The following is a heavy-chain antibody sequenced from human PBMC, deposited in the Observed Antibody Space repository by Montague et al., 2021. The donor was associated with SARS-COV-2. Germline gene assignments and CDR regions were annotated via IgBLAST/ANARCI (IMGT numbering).Heavy chain of an antibody. CDR2: XDWDDDK. J-gene: IGHJ4*02. CDR1: GFSLSTNGMC. Sequence: PALVKPTQTLTLTCTFSGFSLSTNGMCVSWIRQPPGKALEWLARXDWDDDKYYSTSLKTRLTISKDTSKNQVVLTMTNMDPVDTATHYCVPLRPGGRLSGDKYYFEYWGLGTPVTVSS. CDR3: VPLRPGGRLSGDKYYFEY. D-gene: IGHD5-12*01. V-gene: IGHV2-70*11.